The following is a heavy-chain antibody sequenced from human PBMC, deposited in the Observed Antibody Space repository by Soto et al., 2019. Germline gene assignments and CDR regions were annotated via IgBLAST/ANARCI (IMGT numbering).Heavy chain of an antibody. V-gene: IGHV5-51*01. D-gene: IGHD6-13*01. CDR3: AIKNGYRSKWYRDS. J-gene: IGHJ4*02. Sequence: GESLKISCKGSGYTFTNYWIGWVRQMPGKGLAWLGIIYPGDSDTTYSPSFQGQLTLSADPSISTAYLQRSSLKASDTASYYCAIKNGYRSKWYRDSWGQGNLVTV. CDR1: GYTFTNYW. CDR2: IYPGDSDT.